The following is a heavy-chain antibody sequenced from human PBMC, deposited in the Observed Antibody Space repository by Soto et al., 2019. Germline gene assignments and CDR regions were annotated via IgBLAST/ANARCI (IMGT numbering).Heavy chain of an antibody. V-gene: IGHV5-51*01. D-gene: IGHD3-16*01. Sequence: PGESLKISCKGSGYSFTSYWIAWVRQMPGKGLEWMGIIYPGDSDTRYSPSFQGQVTISADKSISTAYLQWSSLKASDTAIYYCATTNMRADYYYGMDVWVQGTTVTVS. CDR1: GYSFTSYW. J-gene: IGHJ6*02. CDR2: IYPGDSDT. CDR3: ATTNMRADYYYGMDV.